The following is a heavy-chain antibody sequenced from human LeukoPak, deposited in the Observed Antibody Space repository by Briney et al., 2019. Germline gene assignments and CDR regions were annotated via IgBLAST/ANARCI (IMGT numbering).Heavy chain of an antibody. V-gene: IGHV3-21*01. CDR1: GFTFSSYS. J-gene: IGHJ6*02. D-gene: IGHD6-13*01. Sequence: GGSLRLSCAASGFTFSSYSMNWVRQALGKGLEWVSSISSSSSYIYYADSVKGRFTISRDNAKNSLYLQMNSLRAEDTAVYYCARDGRIAAPYYGMDVWGQGTTVTVSS. CDR3: ARDGRIAAPYYGMDV. CDR2: ISSSSSYI.